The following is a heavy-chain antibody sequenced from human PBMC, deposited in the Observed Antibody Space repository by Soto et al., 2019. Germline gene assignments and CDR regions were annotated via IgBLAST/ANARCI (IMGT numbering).Heavy chain of an antibody. Sequence: GGSLRLSCAASGFTFSSYWMSWVRQAPGKGLEWVANIKQDGSEKYYVDSVKGRFTISRDNAKNSLYLQMNSLRAEDTAVYYCARVFHRVGESRYYYYMDVWGKGTTVTVSS. CDR2: IKQDGSEK. J-gene: IGHJ6*03. CDR3: ARVFHRVGESRYYYYMDV. D-gene: IGHD6-13*01. V-gene: IGHV3-7*01. CDR1: GFTFSSYW.